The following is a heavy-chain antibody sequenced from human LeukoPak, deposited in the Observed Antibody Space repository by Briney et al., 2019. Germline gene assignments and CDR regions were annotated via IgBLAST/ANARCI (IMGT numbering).Heavy chain of an antibody. V-gene: IGHV4-34*01. D-gene: IGHD1-14*01. Sequence: SETLSLTCAVYGGSFSGYYWSWIRQPPGKGLEWIGNIYYSGSTYYNPSLKSRVSTSVDTSKNQFSLKLTSVTAADTAVYYCARAPEYGLYYFDYWGQGTPVTVSP. CDR2: IYYSGST. J-gene: IGHJ4*02. CDR3: ARAPEYGLYYFDY. CDR1: GGSFSGYY.